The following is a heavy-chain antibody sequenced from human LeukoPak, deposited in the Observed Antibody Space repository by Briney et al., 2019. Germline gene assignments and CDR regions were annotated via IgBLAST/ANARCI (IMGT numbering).Heavy chain of an antibody. CDR2: ISYDGSNK. J-gene: IGHJ4*02. Sequence: GGSLRVSCAASGFTCSSYAMHWVRQAPGKGLQWVAVISYDGSNKYYADSVKGRFTISRDNSKNTLYLQMNSLRAEDTAVYYCARDRGSYYRVFDYWGQGTLVTVSS. V-gene: IGHV3-30*01. CDR1: GFTCSSYA. CDR3: ARDRGSYYRVFDY. D-gene: IGHD1-26*01.